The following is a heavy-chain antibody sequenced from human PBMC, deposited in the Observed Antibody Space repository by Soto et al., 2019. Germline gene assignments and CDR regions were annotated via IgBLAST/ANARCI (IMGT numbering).Heavy chain of an antibody. D-gene: IGHD6-19*01. V-gene: IGHV3-23*01. CDR2: FSATSENT. CDR1: GFFFSSYT. J-gene: IGHJ4*02. Sequence: EVQLLESGGGLVQPGGSLRLSCVGSGFFFSSYTMTWVRQAPGKGLEWVSSFSATSENTYYADSVRGRFTISRDNSKNTLFLQMNSLPAEDTAMYYCAKARDQQWVRLPFDYWGQGILVIVSS. CDR3: AKARDQQWVRLPFDY.